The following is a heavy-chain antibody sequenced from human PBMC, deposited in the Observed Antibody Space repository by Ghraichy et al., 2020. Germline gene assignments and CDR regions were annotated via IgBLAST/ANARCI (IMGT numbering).Heavy chain of an antibody. V-gene: IGHV3-30*03. CDR3: VRGKTDTAMDYILGY. CDR1: GFTFSSYG. Sequence: GESLNISCLASGFTFSSYGMHWVRQAPGKGLDWVAVISNDGSDKYYRDSVKGRFTISRDNSKNTLYLQMNSLRANDPAVYYCVRGKTDTAMDYILGYWGQGTLVTVSS. D-gene: IGHD5-18*01. CDR2: ISNDGSDK. J-gene: IGHJ4*02.